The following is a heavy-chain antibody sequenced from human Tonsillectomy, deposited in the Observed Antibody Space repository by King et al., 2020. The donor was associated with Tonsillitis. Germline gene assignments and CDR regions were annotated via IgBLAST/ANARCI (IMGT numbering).Heavy chain of an antibody. V-gene: IGHV3-30*03. CDR3: ATSPEGYCSSTSCYGAD. J-gene: IGHJ4*02. D-gene: IGHD2-2*01. CDR2: VSYDGTTK. CDR1: GFSFSDYG. Sequence: VQLVESGGDVVQPGRSLRLSCAASGFSFSDYGMHWVRQAPGKGLEWVAVVSYDGTTKYHADSVKGRFTISRDNSKNTLHLQMSSLRVEDTAVYYCATSPEGYCSSTSCYGADWGQGTLVTVSS.